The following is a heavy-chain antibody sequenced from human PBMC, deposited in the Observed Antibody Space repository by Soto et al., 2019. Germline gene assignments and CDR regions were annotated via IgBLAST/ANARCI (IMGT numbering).Heavy chain of an antibody. CDR3: ARHPSHDILTIYGMDV. Sequence: GESLKISCKGSGYSFTSYWIGWVRQMPGKGLEWMGIIYPGDSDTRYSPSFQGQVTISADKSISTAYLQWSSLKASDTAMYYCARHPSHDILTIYGMDVWGQGTTVTVSS. J-gene: IGHJ6*02. V-gene: IGHV5-51*01. D-gene: IGHD3-9*01. CDR2: IYPGDSDT. CDR1: GYSFTSYW.